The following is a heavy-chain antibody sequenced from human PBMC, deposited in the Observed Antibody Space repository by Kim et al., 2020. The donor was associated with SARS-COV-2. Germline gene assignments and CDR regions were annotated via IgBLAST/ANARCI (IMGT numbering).Heavy chain of an antibody. Sequence: GGSLRLSCAASGFTFSSYSMNWVRQAPGKGLEWVSYISSSSSTIYYADSVKGRFTISRDNAKNSLYLQMNSLRAEDTAVYYCARGGSFMVRGEYYGMEVWGQGTTVTVSS. CDR2: ISSSSSTI. CDR3: ARGGSFMVRGEYYGMEV. CDR1: GFTFSSYS. D-gene: IGHD3-10*01. V-gene: IGHV3-48*04. J-gene: IGHJ6*02.